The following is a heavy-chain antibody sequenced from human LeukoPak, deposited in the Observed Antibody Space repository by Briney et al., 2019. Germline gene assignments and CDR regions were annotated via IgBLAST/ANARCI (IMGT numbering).Heavy chain of an antibody. CDR1: GYTFTSYD. V-gene: IGHV1-8*01. D-gene: IGHD2-15*01. CDR2: MNPNSGNT. CDR3: ARTQSALGYCSGGSCYNHYYYYYMDV. Sequence: ASVKVSCKASGYTFTSYDVNWVRQATGQGLEWMGWMNPNSGNTGYAQKFQGRVTMTRNTSISTAYMELSSLRSEDTAVYYCARTQSALGYCSGGSCYNHYYYYYMDVWGKGTTVTVSS. J-gene: IGHJ6*03.